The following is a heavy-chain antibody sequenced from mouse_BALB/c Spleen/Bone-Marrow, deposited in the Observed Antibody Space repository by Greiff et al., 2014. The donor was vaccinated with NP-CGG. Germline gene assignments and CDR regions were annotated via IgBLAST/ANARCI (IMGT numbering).Heavy chain of an antibody. Sequence: VQLQQSGTVLARPGASVKMSCKASGYTFTSYWMHWVKQRPGQDLEWIGAIYPGNSDTSYNQKFEGKAKLTAVTSTSTAYMELSSLTNEDPAVYYCTSDYDDYWGQGTTLTVSS. CDR2: IYPGNSDT. J-gene: IGHJ2*01. D-gene: IGHD2-4*01. V-gene: IGHV1-5*01. CDR3: TSDYDDY. CDR1: GYTFTSYW.